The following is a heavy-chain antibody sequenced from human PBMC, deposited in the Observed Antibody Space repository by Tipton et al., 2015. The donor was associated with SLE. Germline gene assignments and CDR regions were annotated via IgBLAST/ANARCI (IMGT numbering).Heavy chain of an antibody. V-gene: IGHV4-59*01. CDR3: ARRLRRGGAFDI. CDR1: GGSISSYY. J-gene: IGHJ3*02. CDR2: IYYSGST. Sequence: LRLSCTVSGGSISSYYWSWIRQPPGKGLEWIGYIYYSGSTNYNPSLKSRVTISVDTSKNQFSLKLSSVTAADTAVYYCARRLRRGGAFDIWGQGTMVTVSS. D-gene: IGHD4-17*01.